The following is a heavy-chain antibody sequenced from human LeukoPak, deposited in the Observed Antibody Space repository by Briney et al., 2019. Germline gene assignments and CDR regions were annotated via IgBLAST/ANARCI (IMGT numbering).Heavy chain of an antibody. J-gene: IGHJ4*02. CDR3: ARVGGVVAATIDKDFDY. D-gene: IGHD2-15*01. CDR1: GYTFTSYG. CDR2: INPSGGST. Sequence: GASVKVSCKASGYTFTSYGISWVRQAPGQGLEWMGIINPSGGSTSYAQKFQGRVTMTRDMSTSTVYMELSSLRSEDTAVYYCARVGGVVAATIDKDFDYWGQGTLVTVSS. V-gene: IGHV1-46*01.